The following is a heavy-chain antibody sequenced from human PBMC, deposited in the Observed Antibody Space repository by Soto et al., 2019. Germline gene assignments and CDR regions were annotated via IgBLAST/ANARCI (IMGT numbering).Heavy chain of an antibody. J-gene: IGHJ5*02. Sequence: QLQLQESGPGLVKPSETLSLTCTVSGGSISSSSYYWGWIRQPPGKGLEWIGSIYYSGSTYYNPSLKSRVTRSVDTSKNQFSLKLSSVTAADTAVYYCARLVTAAAAGTPNWFDPWGQGTLVTVSS. CDR1: GGSISSSSYY. CDR2: IYYSGST. CDR3: ARLVTAAAAGTPNWFDP. V-gene: IGHV4-39*01. D-gene: IGHD6-13*01.